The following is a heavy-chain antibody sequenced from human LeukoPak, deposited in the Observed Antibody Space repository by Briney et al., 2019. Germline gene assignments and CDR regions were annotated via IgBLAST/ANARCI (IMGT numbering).Heavy chain of an antibody. CDR3: ARPRNLRGKTSDAFDI. CDR2: IYKTGST. CDR1: GGSISSTTYY. J-gene: IGHJ3*02. D-gene: IGHD1-14*01. V-gene: IGHV4-39*07. Sequence: PSETLSLTCTVSGGSISSTTYYWAWIRQPPGKGLEWIGSIYKTGSTNYNPSLKSRVTISVDTSKNQFSLKLSSVTAADTAVYYCARPRNLRGKTSDAFDIWGQGTMVTVSS.